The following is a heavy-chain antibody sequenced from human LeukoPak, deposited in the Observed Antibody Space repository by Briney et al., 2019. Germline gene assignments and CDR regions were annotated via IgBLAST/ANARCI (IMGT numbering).Heavy chain of an antibody. J-gene: IGHJ4*02. CDR3: AKGSSAVGGGLHVDY. CDR1: GFTFSTYS. Sequence: GGSLRLSCAASGFTFSTYSMNWVRQAPGKGLEWVSYISSTSSNIYYADSVKGRFTISRDNSKNTVYLQMNSLRAEDTAVYYCAKGSSAVGGGLHVDYWGQGTLVTVSS. V-gene: IGHV3-48*01. D-gene: IGHD6-13*01. CDR2: ISSTSSNI.